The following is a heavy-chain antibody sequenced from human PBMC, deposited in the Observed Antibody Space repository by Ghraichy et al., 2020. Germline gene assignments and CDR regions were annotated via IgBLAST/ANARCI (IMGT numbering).Heavy chain of an antibody. V-gene: IGHV3-23*01. D-gene: IGHD1-1*01. CDR3: AKSLTTPAYYFDS. CDR1: GFTFNNYA. Sequence: GSLRLSCAGSGFTFNNYAMTWVRQAPGKGLEWVSAIGYNGGSTYYADSVKGRFTISRVNSKNTLYLQMISLSAEDTAVYYCAKSLTTPAYYFDSWGQGTLVTVSS. CDR2: IGYNGGST. J-gene: IGHJ4*02.